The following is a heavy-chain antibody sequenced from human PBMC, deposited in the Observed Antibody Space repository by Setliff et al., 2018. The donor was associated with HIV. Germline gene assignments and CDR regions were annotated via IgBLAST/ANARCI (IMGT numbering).Heavy chain of an antibody. CDR3: ARETYYYDNPQYYYYYMDV. Sequence: SETLSLTCTVSGGSISRGSYYWSWIRQPAGKGLEWIGRIYTSGSTNYNPSLKSRVTISVDTSKNQFSLKLRSVTAADTAVYYCARETYYYDNPQYYYYYMDVWGKGTTVTVSS. CDR2: IYTSGST. V-gene: IGHV4-61*02. CDR1: GGSISRGSYY. J-gene: IGHJ6*03. D-gene: IGHD3-22*01.